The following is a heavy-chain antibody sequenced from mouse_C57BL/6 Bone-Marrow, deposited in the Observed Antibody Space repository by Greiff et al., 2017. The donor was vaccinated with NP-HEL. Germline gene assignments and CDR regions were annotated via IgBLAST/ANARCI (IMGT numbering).Heavy chain of an antibody. CDR1: GYSITSGYY. Sequence: EVKLMESGPGLVKPSQSLSLTCSVTGYSITSGYYWNWIRQFPGNKREWMGHISYDVLNNYNPSLKNRISITRDTSKNQFFLKLNSVTTEDTATYYCAKLGRSFDYWGQGTTLTVSS. D-gene: IGHD4-1*01. CDR2: ISYDVLN. J-gene: IGHJ2*01. CDR3: AKLGRSFDY. V-gene: IGHV3-6*01.